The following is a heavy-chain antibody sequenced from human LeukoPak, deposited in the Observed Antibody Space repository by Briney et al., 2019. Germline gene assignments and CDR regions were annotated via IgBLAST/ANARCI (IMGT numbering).Heavy chain of an antibody. J-gene: IGHJ4*02. D-gene: IGHD2-15*01. Sequence: GGSLRLSCAASGFPFSNYWIHWVRQAPGKGLVWVSRITNDESRTNYADSVNGRFTISRDNAKSTVYLQITGLTAEDTAVYYCARDGGTSTPFDHWGQGTLVTVSS. V-gene: IGHV3-74*01. CDR3: ARDGGTSTPFDH. CDR2: ITNDESRT. CDR1: GFPFSNYW.